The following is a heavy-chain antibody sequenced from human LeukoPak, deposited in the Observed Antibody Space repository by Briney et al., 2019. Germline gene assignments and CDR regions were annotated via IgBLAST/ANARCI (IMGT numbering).Heavy chain of an antibody. J-gene: IGHJ2*01. Sequence: ASVKVSCKASGYTFTGYYIHWVRQAPGQGLEWMGWINPNSGGTNYAQKFQGRVTMTRDTSISTAYMELSRLRSDDTAVYYCARGWHYHDGSGSPWDWYFDLWGRGTLATVSS. CDR3: ARGWHYHDGSGSPWDWYFDL. V-gene: IGHV1-2*02. CDR2: INPNSGGT. CDR1: GYTFTGYY. D-gene: IGHD3-22*01.